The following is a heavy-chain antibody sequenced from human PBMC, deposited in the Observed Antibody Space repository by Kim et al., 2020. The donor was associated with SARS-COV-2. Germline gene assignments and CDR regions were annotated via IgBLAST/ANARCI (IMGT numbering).Heavy chain of an antibody. Sequence: GGSLRLSCAASGFTFDDYAMHWVRQAPGKGLEWVSLISGDGGSTYYADSVKGRFTISRDNSKNSLYLQMNSLRTEDTALYYCAKDSSYCSGGSCYSVPPFGYWGQGTLVTVSS. CDR1: GFTFDDYA. CDR2: ISGDGGST. D-gene: IGHD2-15*01. J-gene: IGHJ4*02. CDR3: AKDSSYCSGGSCYSVPPFGY. V-gene: IGHV3-43*02.